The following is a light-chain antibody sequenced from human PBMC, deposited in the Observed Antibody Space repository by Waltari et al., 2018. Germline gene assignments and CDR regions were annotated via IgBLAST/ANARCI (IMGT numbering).Light chain of an antibody. CDR1: TGHRSYA. J-gene: IGLJ2*01. CDR3: QTWGTGIWVV. V-gene: IGLV4-69*01. CDR2: VNNDGSH. Sequence: QVVLTQSPSASASLGDSVKLTCTLSTGHRSYAIAWHQQQPEKGPRYLMKVNNDGSHTKGDGLPDRFSGSSSGAERYLTISSLQSEDESDYYCQTWGTGIWVVFGGGTKLTVL.